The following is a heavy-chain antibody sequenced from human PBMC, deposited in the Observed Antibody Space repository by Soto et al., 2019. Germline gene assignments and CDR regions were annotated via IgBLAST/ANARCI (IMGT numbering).Heavy chain of an antibody. Sequence: SETLSLTCAVSGGSISSSNWWSWVRQPPGKGLEWIGEIYHSGSTNYNPSLKSRVTISVDKSKNQFSLKLSSVTAADTAVYYCATEVWASNWNYVPWGQGTTVTVSS. CDR3: ATEVWASNWNYVP. J-gene: IGHJ6*02. CDR2: IYHSGST. D-gene: IGHD1-7*01. CDR1: GGSISSSNW. V-gene: IGHV4-4*02.